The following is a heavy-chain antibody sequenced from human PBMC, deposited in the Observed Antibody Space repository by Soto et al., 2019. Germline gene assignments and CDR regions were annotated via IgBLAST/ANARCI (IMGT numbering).Heavy chain of an antibody. J-gene: IGHJ4*02. Sequence: GGSLRLSCAASGFTFSSYAMSWVRQAPGKGLEWVSAISGSGGSTYYADSVKGRFTISRDNSKNTLYLQMNSLRAEDTAVYYCAKDLGDIVVVPAATFPSLDYWGQGTLVTVSS. CDR2: ISGSGGST. CDR1: GFTFSSYA. D-gene: IGHD2-2*01. V-gene: IGHV3-23*01. CDR3: AKDLGDIVVVPAATFPSLDY.